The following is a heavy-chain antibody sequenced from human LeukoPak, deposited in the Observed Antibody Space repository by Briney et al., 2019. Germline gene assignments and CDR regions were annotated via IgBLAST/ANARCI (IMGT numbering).Heavy chain of an antibody. J-gene: IGHJ1*01. CDR1: GYTFTSYG. CDR3: ASCSSTSCYYKYFQH. V-gene: IGHV1-18*01. Sequence: ASVKVSCKASGYTFTSYGISWVRQAPGQGLEWMGWISAYNGSTNYAQKLQGRVTMTTDTSTSTAYMELRSLRSDDTAVYYCASCSSTSCYYKYFQHWGQGTLVTVSS. D-gene: IGHD2-2*01. CDR2: ISAYNGST.